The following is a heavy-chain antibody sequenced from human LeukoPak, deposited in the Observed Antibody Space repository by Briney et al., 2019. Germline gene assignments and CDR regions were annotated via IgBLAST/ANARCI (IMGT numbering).Heavy chain of an antibody. CDR2: IRYDESNK. CDR3: ARYRGNVFLKDYFDS. D-gene: IGHD1-26*01. V-gene: IGHV3-30*02. Sequence: GGSLRLSCAASGFNFSTYGMHWVRQVPGKGLEWVAFIRYDESNKYHADSVKGRFAISRDNSRNTLYLQMNSLRVEDTAIYYCARYRGNVFLKDYFDSWGQGTLVTVSS. J-gene: IGHJ4*02. CDR1: GFNFSTYG.